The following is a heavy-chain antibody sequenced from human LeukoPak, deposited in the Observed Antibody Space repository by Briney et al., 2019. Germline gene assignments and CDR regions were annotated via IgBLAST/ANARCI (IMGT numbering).Heavy chain of an antibody. J-gene: IGHJ3*02. CDR2: FYTSGNS. Sequence: SETLSLNCSVSGGSISTYYWSWIRQPAGKGLEWIGRFYTSGNSYYNPSLKSRVTMSLDTSNKQFSLKLSSVTAADTAVYYCAKSNGYGLIDIWGQGTMVTVSS. D-gene: IGHD3-10*01. CDR1: GGSISTYY. CDR3: AKSNGYGLIDI. V-gene: IGHV4-4*07.